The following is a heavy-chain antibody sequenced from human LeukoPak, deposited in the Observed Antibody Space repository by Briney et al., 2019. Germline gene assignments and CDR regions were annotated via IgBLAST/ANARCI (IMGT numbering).Heavy chain of an antibody. J-gene: IGHJ4*02. CDR3: ARDLRAVWGSYNERYFDY. D-gene: IGHD3-16*01. V-gene: IGHV3-48*03. Sequence: GGSLRLSCAASGFTFSSYEMNWVRQAPGKGLEWVSYISSSGSTIYYADSVKGRFTISRDNAKNSLYPQMNSLRAEDTAVYYCARDLRAVWGSYNERYFDYWGQGTLVTVSS. CDR2: ISSSGSTI. CDR1: GFTFSSYE.